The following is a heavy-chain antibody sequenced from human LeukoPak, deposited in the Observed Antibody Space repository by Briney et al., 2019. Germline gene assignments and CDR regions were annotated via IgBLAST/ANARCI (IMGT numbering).Heavy chain of an antibody. D-gene: IGHD3-3*01. Sequence: SETLSLTCTVSGYSISSGYYWSWIRQPPGKGLEWIGEINHSGSTNYNPSLKSRVTISVDTSKNQFSLKLSSVTAADTAVYYCARAKCQAIFGVVIINYYMDVWGKGTTVTVSS. CDR2: INHSGST. V-gene: IGHV4-38-2*02. CDR1: GYSISSGYY. CDR3: ARAKCQAIFGVVIINYYMDV. J-gene: IGHJ6*03.